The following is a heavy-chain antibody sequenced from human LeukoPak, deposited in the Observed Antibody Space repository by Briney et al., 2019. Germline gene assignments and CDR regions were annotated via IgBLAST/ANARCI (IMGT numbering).Heavy chain of an antibody. V-gene: IGHV3-21*01. CDR1: GFTFSSYS. J-gene: IGHJ4*02. CDR2: ISSSSSYI. CDR3: ARDVWTGVAVSGY. D-gene: IGHD6-19*01. Sequence: GGSLRLSCAASGFTFSSYSMNWVRQAPGKGLEWVSSISSSSSYIYYADSVKGRFTISRDNAKNSVYLQLNSLRADDTAVYYCARDVWTGVAVSGYWGQGTLVTVSS.